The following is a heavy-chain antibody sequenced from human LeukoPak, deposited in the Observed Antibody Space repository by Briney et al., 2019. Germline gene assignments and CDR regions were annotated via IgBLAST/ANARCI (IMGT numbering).Heavy chain of an antibody. CDR2: IYPGDSDT. CDR1: GYSVISYW. V-gene: IGHV5-51*01. J-gene: IGHJ4*02. CDR3: ARREGGSSTTHFDY. D-gene: IGHD2-2*01. Sequence: GESLKITCMGSGYSVISYWIGWVRQMPGKGLEWMWIIYPGDSDTRYSPSFQGQVTISADKSISTAYLQWSSLKASDTAMYYCARREGGSSTTHFDYWGQGTLVTVSS.